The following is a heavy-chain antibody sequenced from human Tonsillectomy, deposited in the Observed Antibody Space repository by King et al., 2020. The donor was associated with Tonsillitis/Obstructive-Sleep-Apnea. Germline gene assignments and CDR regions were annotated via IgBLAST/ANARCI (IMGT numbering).Heavy chain of an antibody. CDR3: AREGVDDNAFDI. V-gene: IGHV3-30*03. Sequence: VQLVESGGGVVQPGRSLRLSCAASGFTFSSYGMHWVRQAPGKGLAWVAVISYDGSNKYYADSVKGRFTISRDNSKNTLYLQMNSLRAEDTAVYYCAREGVDDNAFDIWGQGTMVTVSS. CDR1: GFTFSSYG. CDR2: ISYDGSNK. J-gene: IGHJ3*02. D-gene: IGHD3-22*01.